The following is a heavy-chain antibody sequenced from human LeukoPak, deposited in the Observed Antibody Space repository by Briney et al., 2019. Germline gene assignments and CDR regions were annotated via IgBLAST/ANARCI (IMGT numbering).Heavy chain of an antibody. D-gene: IGHD1-26*01. V-gene: IGHV3-7*04. CDR2: IKQDGSEK. J-gene: IGHJ4*02. CDR3: ARGITTDY. Sequence: PGGSLRLSCAASRFTFGSYWMSWVRQAPGKGLECVANIKQDGSEKNYVDSVKGRFTISRDNAKNSVYLQMNSLRAEDTAVYYCARGITTDYWGQGTLVTVSS. CDR1: RFTFGSYW.